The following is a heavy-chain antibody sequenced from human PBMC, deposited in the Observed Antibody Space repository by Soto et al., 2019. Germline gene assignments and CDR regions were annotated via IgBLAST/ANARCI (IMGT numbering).Heavy chain of an antibody. J-gene: IGHJ4*02. CDR3: ARSVGKWELLHFPY. V-gene: IGHV4-30-2*01. CDR2: IYHTWSN. D-gene: IGHD1-26*01. CDR1: GGSLSSDNNS. Sequence: SETLSLTCDVSGGSLSSDNNSWSWIRQPPGKGLEWLGYIYHTWSNYYNASLKSRVSMSVDRSKNQFSLSLKSVTAADTAVYYCARSVGKWELLHFPYWGQGLLVTVSS.